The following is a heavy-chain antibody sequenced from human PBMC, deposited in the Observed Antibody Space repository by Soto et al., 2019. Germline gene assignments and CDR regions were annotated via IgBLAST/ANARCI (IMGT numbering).Heavy chain of an antibody. CDR1: GFTFSSYG. CDR3: AKDLVSLAVAGRVRLYYYYGMDV. Sequence: GGSLRLSCAASGFTFSSYGMHWVRQAPGKGLEWVAVISYDGSNKYYADSVKGRFTISRDNSKNTLYLQMNSLRAEDTAVYYCAKDLVSLAVAGRVRLYYYYGMDVWGQGTTVTVSS. V-gene: IGHV3-30*18. J-gene: IGHJ6*02. D-gene: IGHD6-13*01. CDR2: ISYDGSNK.